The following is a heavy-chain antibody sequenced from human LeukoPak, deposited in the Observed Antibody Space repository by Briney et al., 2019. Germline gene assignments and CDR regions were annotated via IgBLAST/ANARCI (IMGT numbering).Heavy chain of an antibody. CDR1: GFTFSSYG. J-gene: IGHJ6*04. CDR2: INHSGST. D-gene: IGHD1-14*01. V-gene: IGHV4-34*01. Sequence: LRLSCAASGFTFSSYGMHWVRQAPGKGLEWIGEINHSGSTNYNPSLKSRVTISVDTSKNQFSLKLSSVTAADTAVYYCARGRARTQGPYYYYGMDVWGKGTTVTVSS. CDR3: ARGRARTQGPYYYYGMDV.